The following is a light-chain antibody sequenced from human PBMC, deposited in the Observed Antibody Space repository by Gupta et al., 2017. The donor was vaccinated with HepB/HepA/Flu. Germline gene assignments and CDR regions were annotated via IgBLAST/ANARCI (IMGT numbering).Light chain of an antibody. J-gene: IGKJ3*01. V-gene: IGKV3-20*01. CDR2: GAS. CDR1: QSVNNNY. Sequence: IVLTQPPGTLSLSPGERATLSCRASQSVNNNYLAWYQQKPGQAPRLLIYGASSRATGIPDRFSGSGSGTDFTLTISRLEPEDFAVFYCQQYGASPLTFGPGTKVDMK. CDR3: QQYGASPLT.